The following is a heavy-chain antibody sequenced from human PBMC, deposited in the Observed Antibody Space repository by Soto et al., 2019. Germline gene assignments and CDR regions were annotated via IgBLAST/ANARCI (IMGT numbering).Heavy chain of an antibody. Sequence: ASVKVSCKVSGENLTELSMHWVRQAPGKGLEWMGGFDPEDGETIYAQKFQGRVTMTEDTSTDTAYMELSSLRSEDTAVYYCATGAPYDSSGYCPFDYWGQGTLVTVSS. CDR1: GENLTELS. V-gene: IGHV1-24*01. CDR2: FDPEDGET. D-gene: IGHD3-22*01. J-gene: IGHJ4*02. CDR3: ATGAPYDSSGYCPFDY.